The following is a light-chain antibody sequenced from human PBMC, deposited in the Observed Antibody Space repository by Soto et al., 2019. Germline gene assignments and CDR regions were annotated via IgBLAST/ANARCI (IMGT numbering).Light chain of an antibody. CDR2: WAS. Sequence: DIVMTQSPDSLAVSLGEGATINCKSSQSVLYSSNNKNYLAWYQQKPKQPPKLLIYWASTRESGVPDRLSGSGSGTDFTLTISSLQAEDVAVYYCQQYYSTPYTFGQGTNLEIK. CDR1: QSVLYSSNNKNY. V-gene: IGKV4-1*01. CDR3: QQYYSTPYT. J-gene: IGKJ2*01.